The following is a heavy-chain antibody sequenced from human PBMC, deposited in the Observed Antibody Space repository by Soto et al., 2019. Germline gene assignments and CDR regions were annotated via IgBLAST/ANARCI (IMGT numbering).Heavy chain of an antibody. Sequence: QVQLQESGPGLVKPSQTLSLTCTVSGGSISSGVYYWSWIRQHPGKGLEWIGYIYYSGSTYYNPSLKSRVTISVDTSKNQVSLKLSSVTAADTAVYSCASRTPTTVVNLFGAFDIWVQGTMLTVSS. J-gene: IGHJ3*02. CDR1: GGSISSGVYY. CDR3: ASRTPTTVVNLFGAFDI. CDR2: IYYSGST. D-gene: IGHD4-17*01. V-gene: IGHV4-31*03.